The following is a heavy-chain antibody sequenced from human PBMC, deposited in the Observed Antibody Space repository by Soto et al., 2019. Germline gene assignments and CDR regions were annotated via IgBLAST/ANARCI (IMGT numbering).Heavy chain of an antibody. CDR1: GGSVSSGNFY. D-gene: IGHD3-22*01. Sequence: SETLSLTCTVSGGSVSSGNFYWSWIRQPPWKGLEWIGYVYYSGSTNYNPSLKSRVTISIDTSKNQFSLNLNSVTAADAAVYYCARGTYYYDSSGYPRLYYYYGMDVWGQGTTVTVSS. V-gene: IGHV4-61*01. J-gene: IGHJ6*02. CDR3: ARGTYYYDSSGYPRLYYYYGMDV. CDR2: VYYSGST.